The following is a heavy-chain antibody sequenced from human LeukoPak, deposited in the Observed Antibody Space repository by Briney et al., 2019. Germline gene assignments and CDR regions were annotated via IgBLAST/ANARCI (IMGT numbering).Heavy chain of an antibody. CDR3: ARANSGYYYGAQYYFDY. Sequence: PSETLSLTCTVSGGSISSYYWSWIRQPPGKGLEWIGYIYYSGSTNYNPSLKSRVTISVDTSKNQFSLKLSSVTTADTAVYYCARANSGYYYGAQYYFDYWSQGTLVTVSS. D-gene: IGHD3-22*01. V-gene: IGHV4-59*01. CDR1: GGSISSYY. J-gene: IGHJ4*02. CDR2: IYYSGST.